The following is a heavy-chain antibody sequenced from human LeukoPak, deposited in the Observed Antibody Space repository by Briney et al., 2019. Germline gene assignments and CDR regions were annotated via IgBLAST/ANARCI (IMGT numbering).Heavy chain of an antibody. J-gene: IGHJ5*02. CDR1: GGSFSGYY. Sequence: SETLSLTCAVYGGSFSGYYWSWIRQPPGKGLEWIGEINHSGSTNYNPSLKSRVTISVDTSKNQFSLKLSSVTAADTAVYYCARGSRMVRGIIRWFDPWGQGTLVTVSS. V-gene: IGHV4-34*01. D-gene: IGHD3-10*01. CDR2: INHSGST. CDR3: ARGSRMVRGIIRWFDP.